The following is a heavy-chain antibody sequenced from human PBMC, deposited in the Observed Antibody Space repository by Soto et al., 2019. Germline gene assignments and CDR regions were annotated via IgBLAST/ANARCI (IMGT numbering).Heavy chain of an antibody. CDR2: ISDRPTGHT. CDR3: TTRMTAHFDY. V-gene: IGHV3-23*01. J-gene: IGHJ4*02. CDR1: GFTFSHYT. D-gene: IGHD2-21*02. Sequence: PXGSLILSCLASGFTFSHYTLNWVRRAPGKGLEWVSTISDRPTGHTHYAESVRGRFTISRDDSRDTVFLQMDSLRAEDTAVYYCTTRMTAHFDYWGQGVLVTVSS.